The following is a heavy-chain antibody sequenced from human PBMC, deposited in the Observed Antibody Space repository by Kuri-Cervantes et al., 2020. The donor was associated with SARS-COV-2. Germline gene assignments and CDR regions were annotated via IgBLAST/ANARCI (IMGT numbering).Heavy chain of an antibody. V-gene: IGHV1-18*01. CDR1: GYTFTSYG. CDR2: ISAYNGNI. CDR3: ARNYYDSSGYYRVVDY. Sequence: ASVKVSCKASGYTFTSYGISWVRQAPGQGLEWMGWISAYNGNINYAQKLQGRVTMTTDTSTSTAYMELRSLRSDDTAVCYCARNYYDSSGYYRVVDYWGQGTLVTVSS. J-gene: IGHJ4*02. D-gene: IGHD3-22*01.